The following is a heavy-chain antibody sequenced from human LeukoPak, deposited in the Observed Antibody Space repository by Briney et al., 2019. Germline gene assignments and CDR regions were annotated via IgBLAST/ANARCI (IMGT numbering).Heavy chain of an antibody. Sequence: SQTLSLTCAISGDSVSSNSVTWNWIRRSPSRGLEWLGRTYYRSTWYNDYAVSVRGRITVNPDTSRNQFSLHLNSVTPEDTAVYYCARRLTQYDCFDPWGQGILVTVSS. CDR3: ARRLTQYDCFDP. CDR2: TYYRSTWYN. CDR1: GDSVSSNSVT. D-gene: IGHD2-2*01. V-gene: IGHV6-1*01. J-gene: IGHJ5*02.